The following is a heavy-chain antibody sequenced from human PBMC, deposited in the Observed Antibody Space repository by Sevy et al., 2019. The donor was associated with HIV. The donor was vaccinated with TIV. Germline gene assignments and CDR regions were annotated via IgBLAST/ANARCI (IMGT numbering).Heavy chain of an antibody. CDR1: GFTFSSYG. V-gene: IGHV3-30*18. D-gene: IGHD1-1*01. CDR2: ISYDGSNK. Sequence: GGYLRLSCAASGFTFSSYGMHWVRQAPGKGLEWVAVISYDGSNKYYPDSVKGRFTISRDNSKNTLYLQMNSLRAEDTAVYYCAKGLFLEYYFDYWGHGTLVTVSS. J-gene: IGHJ4*01. CDR3: AKGLFLEYYFDY.